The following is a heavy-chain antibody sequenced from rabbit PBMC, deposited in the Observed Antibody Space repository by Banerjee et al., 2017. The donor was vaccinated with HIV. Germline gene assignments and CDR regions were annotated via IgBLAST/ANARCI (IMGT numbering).Heavy chain of an antibody. CDR2: IYAAKSST. CDR1: GFGFTHYY. V-gene: IGHV1S7*01. D-gene: IGHD4-1*01. CDR3: ARAIVPWLGLTRLDL. J-gene: IGHJ3*01. Sequence: QVTEAGGGLVQPGGSLTLSCNASGFGFTHYYITWVRQAPGKGLEWIGIIYAAKSSTDYARWVNDRFSISSDTAQSTVNLKMTSLTAADTATYFCARAIVPWLGLTRLDLWGPGTLVTVS.